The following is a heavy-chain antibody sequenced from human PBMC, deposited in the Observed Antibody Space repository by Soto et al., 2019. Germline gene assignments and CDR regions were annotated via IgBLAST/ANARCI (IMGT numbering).Heavy chain of an antibody. D-gene: IGHD3-3*01. J-gene: IGHJ6*02. Sequence: SVKVSCKASGGTFSSYAISWLRQSPGQGLEWMGGIIPIFGTANYAQKFQGRVTITADKSTSTAYMELSSLRSEDTAVYYCARSVWDSGFLEWLRYYYYYGMDVWGQGTTVTVSS. CDR2: IIPIFGTA. CDR3: ARSVWDSGFLEWLRYYYYYGMDV. CDR1: GGTFSSYA. V-gene: IGHV1-69*06.